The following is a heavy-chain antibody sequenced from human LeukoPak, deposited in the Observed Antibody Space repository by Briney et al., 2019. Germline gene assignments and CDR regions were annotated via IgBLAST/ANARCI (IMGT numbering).Heavy chain of an antibody. CDR2: ISYDGSNK. Sequence: GSLRLSCAASGFTFSSYAMHWVRQAPGKGLEWVAVISYDGSNKYYADSVKGRFTISRDNSKNTLYLQMNSLRGEDTAVYYCAKGLLSTVIYYFDYWGQGTLVTVSS. CDR1: GFTFSSYA. D-gene: IGHD4-17*01. CDR3: AKGLLSTVIYYFDY. J-gene: IGHJ4*02. V-gene: IGHV3-30*04.